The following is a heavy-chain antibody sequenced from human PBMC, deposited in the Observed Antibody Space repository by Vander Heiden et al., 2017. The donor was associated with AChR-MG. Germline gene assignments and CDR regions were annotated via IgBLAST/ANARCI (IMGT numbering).Heavy chain of an antibody. D-gene: IGHD2-2*02. V-gene: IGHV3-7*01. Sequence: EVQLVESGGGLVQPGGSLRLSCAASGLTFSSYWMSWVGQAQGKGREWVANIKQDGREKYYVDSVKGRLTISRDNAKNSLYLQMNSLRAEDTAVYYCARDEGGHCSSTSCYTGDAFDIWGQGTMVTVSS. CDR2: IKQDGREK. J-gene: IGHJ3*02. CDR1: GLTFSSYW. CDR3: ARDEGGHCSSTSCYTGDAFDI.